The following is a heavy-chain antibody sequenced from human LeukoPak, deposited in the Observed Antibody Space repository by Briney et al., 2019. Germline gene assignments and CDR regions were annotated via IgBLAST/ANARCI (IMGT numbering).Heavy chain of an antibody. Sequence: SETLSLTCTVSGGSISSYYWSWIRQPPGKGLEWIGYIYYSGSTNCNPSLKSRVTISEDTSKNQFSLKLSSVTAADTAVYYCARAEVIGDDILAGWFDPWGQGTLVTVSS. CDR2: IYYSGST. V-gene: IGHV4-59*01. CDR3: ARAEVIGDDILAGWFDP. CDR1: GGSISSYY. J-gene: IGHJ5*02. D-gene: IGHD3-9*01.